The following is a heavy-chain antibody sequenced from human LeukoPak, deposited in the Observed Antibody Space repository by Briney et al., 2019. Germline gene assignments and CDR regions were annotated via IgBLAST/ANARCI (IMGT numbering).Heavy chain of an antibody. CDR1: GGSISSYY. CDR3: ARERWLDGYYFGY. Sequence: SETLSLTCTVPGGSISSYYWSWLRQPAGKGLEWIGRIYTSGSTNYNPSLKSRVTISVDTSKNQFSLKLSSVTAADTAVYYCARERWLDGYYFGYWGQGTLVTVSS. V-gene: IGHV4-4*07. J-gene: IGHJ4*02. D-gene: IGHD6-19*01. CDR2: IYTSGST.